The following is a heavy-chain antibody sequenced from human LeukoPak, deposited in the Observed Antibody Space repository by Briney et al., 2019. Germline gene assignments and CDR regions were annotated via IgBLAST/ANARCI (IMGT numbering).Heavy chain of an antibody. D-gene: IGHD3-10*01. Sequence: GGSLRLSCAASGFTFSSYAMSWVRQAPGKRLEWVSAISGSGGSTYYADPVKGRFTISRDNSKNTLYLQMNSLRAEDTAVYYCAKALGPRGAFDIWGQGTMVTVSS. J-gene: IGHJ3*02. CDR1: GFTFSSYA. CDR2: ISGSGGST. CDR3: AKALGPRGAFDI. V-gene: IGHV3-23*01.